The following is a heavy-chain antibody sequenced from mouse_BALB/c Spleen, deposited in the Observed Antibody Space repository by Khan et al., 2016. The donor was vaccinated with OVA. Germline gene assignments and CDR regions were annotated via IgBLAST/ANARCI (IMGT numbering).Heavy chain of an antibody. CDR2: IWGGGGT. CDR1: GFSLSRYN. Sequence: VQLQESGPGLVAPSQSLSITCTVSGFSLSRYNIHWVRQPPGKGLEWLGMIWGGGGTDYNSTLKSRLSISKDNSKSQVFLKMNSLQTEDTAMYYGARGYYRYDGYYAMDYWGQGTSVTVSS. CDR3: ARGYYRYDGYYAMDY. V-gene: IGHV2-6-4*01. J-gene: IGHJ4*01. D-gene: IGHD2-14*01.